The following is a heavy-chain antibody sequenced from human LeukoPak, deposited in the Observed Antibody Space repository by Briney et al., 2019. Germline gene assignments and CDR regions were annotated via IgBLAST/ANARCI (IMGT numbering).Heavy chain of an antibody. CDR2: ISSSGSTI. CDR1: GFTFSSYE. V-gene: IGHV3-48*03. CDR3: ARVRRAAAGSFDY. Sequence: GGSLRLSCAASGFTFSSYEMNWVRQAPGKGLEWVSYISSSGSTIYYADSVKGRFTISRDNARNSLYLQMNSLRAEDTAVYYCARVRRAAAGSFDYWGQGTLVTVSS. D-gene: IGHD6-13*01. J-gene: IGHJ4*02.